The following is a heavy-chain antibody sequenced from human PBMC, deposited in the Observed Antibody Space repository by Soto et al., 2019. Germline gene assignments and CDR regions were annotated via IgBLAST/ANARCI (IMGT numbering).Heavy chain of an antibody. D-gene: IGHD6-19*01. Sequence: SVKVSCKASGGTFSSYAISWVRQAPGQGLEWMGGIIPIFGTANYAQKFQGRVTITADESTSTAYMELSSLRSDDTAVYYCAWGYSSGWYTYWGQGTLVTVSS. CDR3: AWGYSSGWYTY. J-gene: IGHJ4*02. V-gene: IGHV1-69*13. CDR1: GGTFSSYA. CDR2: IIPIFGTA.